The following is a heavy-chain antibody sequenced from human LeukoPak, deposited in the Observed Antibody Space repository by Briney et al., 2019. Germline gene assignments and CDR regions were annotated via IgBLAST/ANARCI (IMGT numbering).Heavy chain of an antibody. CDR2: INHSGST. V-gene: IGHV4-34*01. CDR1: GGSFSGYY. J-gene: IGHJ1*01. Sequence: PSETLSLTCAVYGGSFSGYYWSWIRQPPGKGLEWIGEINHSGSTNYNPSLKSRVTISVDTSKNQFSLKLSSVTAADTAVYYCARVDYGSGSYYPTEYFQHWGQGTLVTVSS. CDR3: ARVDYGSGSYYPTEYFQH. D-gene: IGHD3-10*01.